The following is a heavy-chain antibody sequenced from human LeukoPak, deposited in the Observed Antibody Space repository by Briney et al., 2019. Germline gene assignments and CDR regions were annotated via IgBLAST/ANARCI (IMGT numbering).Heavy chain of an antibody. J-gene: IGHJ5*02. V-gene: IGHV3-33*01. D-gene: IGHD6-19*01. CDR3: ARGVVAGPYNWFDP. CDR2: IWYDGSNK. CDR1: GFTFSSYG. Sequence: GGSLRLSCAASGFTFSSYGMHWVRQAPGKGLGWVAVIWYDGSNKYYADSVKGRFTISRDNSKNTLYLQMNSLRAEDTAVYYCARGVVAGPYNWFDPWGQGTLVTVSS.